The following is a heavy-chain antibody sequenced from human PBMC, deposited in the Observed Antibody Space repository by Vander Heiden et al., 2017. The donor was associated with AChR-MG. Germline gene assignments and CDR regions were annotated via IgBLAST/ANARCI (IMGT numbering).Heavy chain of an antibody. V-gene: IGHV3-73*02. J-gene: IGHJ4*02. CDR3: TGTIAVAGGYFDY. Sequence: EVQLVESGGGLVQPGGSLKLSCAASGFTFSGSAMHWVRQASGKGLEWVGRIRSKANSYATAYAASVKGRFTISRDDSKNTAYLQMNSLKTEDTAVYYCTGTIAVAGGYFDYWGQGTLVTVSS. D-gene: IGHD6-19*01. CDR1: GFTFSGSA. CDR2: IRSKANSYAT.